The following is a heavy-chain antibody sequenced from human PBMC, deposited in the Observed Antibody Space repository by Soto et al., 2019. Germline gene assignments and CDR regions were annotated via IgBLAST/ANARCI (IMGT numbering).Heavy chain of an antibody. V-gene: IGHV4-34*01. CDR1: GGSFSGNY. D-gene: IGHD3-3*01. J-gene: IGHJ6*04. Sequence: SETLSLTCAVYGGSFSGNYWSWIRQPPGKGLEWIGEINHSGSTNYNPSLKSRVTISVDTSKNQFSLRLSSVTAADTAVYYCARAEYYDFWSGLDVWGKGTPVTVPS. CDR3: ARAEYYDFWSGLDV. CDR2: INHSGST.